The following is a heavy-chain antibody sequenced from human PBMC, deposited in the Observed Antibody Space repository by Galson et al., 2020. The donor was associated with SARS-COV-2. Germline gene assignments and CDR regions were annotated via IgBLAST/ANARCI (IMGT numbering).Heavy chain of an antibody. J-gene: IGHJ6*02. CDR1: GYTLTELS. CDR3: ATAKIRGYYYYGMDV. D-gene: IGHD1-26*01. Sequence: ASVKVSCKVSGYTLTELSMHWVRQAPGKGLEGMGGLDPEDGETTYAQKFQGRVTMTEDTSTDTAYMELSSLRSEDTAVYYCATAKIRGYYYYGMDVWGQGTTVTVSS. CDR2: LDPEDGET. V-gene: IGHV1-24*01.